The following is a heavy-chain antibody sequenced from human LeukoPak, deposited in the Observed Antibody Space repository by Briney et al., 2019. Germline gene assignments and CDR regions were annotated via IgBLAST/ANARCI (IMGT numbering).Heavy chain of an antibody. D-gene: IGHD1-26*01. V-gene: IGHV3-9*01. Sequence: GGSLRLSCAASGFTFDDYAMHWVRQAPGKGLEWVSGISWNSGSIDYADSVKGRFTISRDNAKNSLYLQMNSLRAEDTALYYCARELTTFDYWGQGTLVTVSS. CDR3: ARELTTFDY. CDR2: ISWNSGSI. CDR1: GFTFDDYA. J-gene: IGHJ4*02.